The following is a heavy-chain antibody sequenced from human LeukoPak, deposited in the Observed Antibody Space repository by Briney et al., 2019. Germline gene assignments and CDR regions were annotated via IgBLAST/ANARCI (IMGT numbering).Heavy chain of an antibody. D-gene: IGHD1-1*01. V-gene: IGHV4-39*07. CDR1: GGSISSSSYY. J-gene: IGHJ6*03. CDR3: ARTIDWNQGGYYYYYMDV. CDR2: IYYSGST. Sequence: PSETLSLTCTVSGGSISSSSYYWGWIRQPPGKGLEWIGSIYYSGSTYYNPSLKSRVAISVDTSKNQFSLKLSSVTAADTAVYYCARTIDWNQGGYYYYYMDVWGKGTTVTVSS.